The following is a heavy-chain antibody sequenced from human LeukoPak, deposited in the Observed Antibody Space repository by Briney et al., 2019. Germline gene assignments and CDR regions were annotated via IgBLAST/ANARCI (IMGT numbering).Heavy chain of an antibody. CDR2: IYSDNT. J-gene: IGHJ4*02. CDR1: GFTVSTNS. D-gene: IGHD5-18*01. V-gene: IGHV3-53*01. CDR3: ARARLGYSYVIDY. Sequence: GGSLRLSCTVSGFTVSTNSMSWVRQAPGKGLEWVSFIYSDNTHYSDSVKGRFTISRDNSKNTLYLQMNSLRAEDTAVYYCARARLGYSYVIDYWGQGTLVTVSS.